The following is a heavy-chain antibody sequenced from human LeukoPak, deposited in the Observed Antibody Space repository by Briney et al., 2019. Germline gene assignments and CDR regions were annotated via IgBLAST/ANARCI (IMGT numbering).Heavy chain of an antibody. CDR1: GFTFSSYA. CDR3: ASSAVAGTDAFDI. D-gene: IGHD6-19*01. V-gene: IGHV3-66*01. CDR2: IYSGGST. J-gene: IGHJ3*02. Sequence: GGSLRLSCAASGFTFSSYAMSWVRQAPGKGLEWVSVIYSGGSTYYADSVKGRFTISRDNSKNTLYLQMNSLRAEDTAVYYCASSAVAGTDAFDIWGQGTMVTVSS.